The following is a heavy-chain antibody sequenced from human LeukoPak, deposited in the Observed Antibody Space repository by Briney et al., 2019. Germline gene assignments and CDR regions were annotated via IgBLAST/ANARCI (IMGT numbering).Heavy chain of an antibody. V-gene: IGHV4-39*07. CDR3: ARGTAMITFGGVIVIPLHYFDY. CDR1: GGSISSSSYY. J-gene: IGHJ4*02. Sequence: SETLSLTCTVSGGSISSSSYYWGWIRQPPGKGLEWIGEINHSGSTNYNPSLKSRVTISVDTSKNQFSLKLSSVTAADTAVYYCARGTAMITFGGVIVIPLHYFDYWGQGTLVTVSS. CDR2: INHSGST. D-gene: IGHD3-16*02.